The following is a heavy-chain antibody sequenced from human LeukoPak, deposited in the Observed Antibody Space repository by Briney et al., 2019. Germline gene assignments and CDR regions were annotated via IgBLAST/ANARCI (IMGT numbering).Heavy chain of an antibody. J-gene: IGHJ4*02. CDR3: AKDKFLTTAKRLDS. D-gene: IGHD4-17*01. Sequence: PGGSLRLSCAASGFTFSSYAMSWVRQAPGKGLEWVSVISGSGVNTYYADSVEGRFTISRDNSKNTLYLQMNSLRAEDTALYYCAKDKFLTTAKRLDSWGQGTLVTVSS. CDR2: ISGSGVNT. CDR1: GFTFSSYA. V-gene: IGHV3-23*01.